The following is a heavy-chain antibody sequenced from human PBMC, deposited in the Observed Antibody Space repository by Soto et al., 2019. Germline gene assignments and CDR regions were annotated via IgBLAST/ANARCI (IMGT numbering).Heavy chain of an antibody. CDR1: GDSVSSNSAA. CDR3: ARVPSVGSGWDVYGMDV. D-gene: IGHD6-19*01. CDR2: TYYRSKWYN. J-gene: IGHJ6*02. V-gene: IGHV6-1*01. Sequence: SQTLSLTCASSGDSVSSNSAAWNWIRQSPSRGLEWLGRTYYRSKWYNDYAVSVKSRITINPDTSKNQFSLQLNSVTPEDTAVYYCARVPSVGSGWDVYGMDVWGQGTTVTVSS.